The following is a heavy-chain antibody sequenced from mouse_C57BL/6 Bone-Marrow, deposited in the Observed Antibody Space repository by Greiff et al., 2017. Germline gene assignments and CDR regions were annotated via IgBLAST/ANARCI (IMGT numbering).Heavy chain of an antibody. Sequence: EVKLVEPGAELVKPGASVKLSCTASGFNINDYYMHWVKQRTEQGLEWIGRIDPEDGETKYAPKFQSKATITVDTSSNTAYLQLSSLTSEDTAVYYCARGELLTAYWGQGTLVTVSA. D-gene: IGHD1-3*01. V-gene: IGHV14-2*01. J-gene: IGHJ3*01. CDR3: ARGELLTAY. CDR2: IDPEDGET. CDR1: GFNINDYY.